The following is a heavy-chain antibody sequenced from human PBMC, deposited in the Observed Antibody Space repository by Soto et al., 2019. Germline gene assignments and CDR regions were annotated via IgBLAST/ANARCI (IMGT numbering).Heavy chain of an antibody. Sequence: GGSLRLSCAASGFTFSSYGMHWVRQAPGKGLEWVAVISYDGSNKYYADSVKGRFTISRDNSKNTLYLQMNSLRAEDTAVYYCAKELQLSLTIPTFLYSGYEFDYWGQGTLVTVSS. V-gene: IGHV3-30*18. CDR1: GFTFSSYG. CDR3: AKELQLSLTIPTFLYSGYEFDY. J-gene: IGHJ4*02. D-gene: IGHD5-12*01. CDR2: ISYDGSNK.